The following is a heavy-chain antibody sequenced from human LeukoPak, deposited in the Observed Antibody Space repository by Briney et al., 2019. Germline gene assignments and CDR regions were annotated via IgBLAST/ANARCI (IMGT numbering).Heavy chain of an antibody. CDR1: GGSFSGYY. V-gene: IGHV4-34*01. D-gene: IGHD3-22*01. CDR2: INHSGST. Sequence: SETLSLTCAVYGGSFSGYYWSWIRQPPGKGLEWIGEINHSGSTNYNPSLKSRVTISLDTSKNQFSLKLSSVTAADTAVYLCTRGWFRRRYYYDSSGYLSFDYWGQGTLVTVSS. CDR3: TRGWFRRRYYYDSSGYLSFDY. J-gene: IGHJ4*02.